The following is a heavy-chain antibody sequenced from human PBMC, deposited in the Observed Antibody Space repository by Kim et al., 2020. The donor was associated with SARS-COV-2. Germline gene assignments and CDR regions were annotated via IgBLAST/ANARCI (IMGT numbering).Heavy chain of an antibody. CDR2: IKEDGSVK. CDR1: GFTFRSYW. D-gene: IGHD6-13*01. CDR3: ARDGILSFTSSWDY. J-gene: IGHJ4*02. V-gene: IGHV3-7*03. Sequence: GGSLRLSCGVYGFTFRSYWMSWVRQAPGKGLEWVANIKEDGSVKQYVDSVKGRFTISRDNARNSLYLHMNSLRADDTAVYYCARDGILSFTSSWDYWGPGSLVTVSS.